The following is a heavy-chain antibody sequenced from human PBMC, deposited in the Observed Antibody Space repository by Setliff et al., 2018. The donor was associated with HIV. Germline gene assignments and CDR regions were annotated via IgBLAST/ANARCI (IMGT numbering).Heavy chain of an antibody. V-gene: IGHV4-38-2*01. CDR2: IYHSGTT. J-gene: IGHJ5*02. CDR1: GYSISSGYY. D-gene: IGHD6-13*01. CDR3: ARRIIAAAGTWFDP. Sequence: PSETLSLTCAVSGYSISSGYYWGWIRQTPGKGLEWIGSIYHSGTTYYNPSLRSRVTISVDTSKNQFSLKLSSVTAADTAVYYCARRIIAAAGTWFDPWGQGTLVTVSS.